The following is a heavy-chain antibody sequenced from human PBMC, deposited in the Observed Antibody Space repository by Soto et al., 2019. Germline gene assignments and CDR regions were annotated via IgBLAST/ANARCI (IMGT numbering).Heavy chain of an antibody. J-gene: IGHJ4*02. D-gene: IGHD2-15*01. Sequence: GGSLRLSCAASGFTFSSYAMSWVRQAPGKGLEWVSAISGSGGSTYYADSVKGRFTISRDNSKNTLYLQMNSLRAEDTAVYYCAKVGSGGFRLRYYFDYWGQGTLVTVSS. CDR2: ISGSGGST. CDR1: GFTFSSYA. V-gene: IGHV3-23*01. CDR3: AKVGSGGFRLRYYFDY.